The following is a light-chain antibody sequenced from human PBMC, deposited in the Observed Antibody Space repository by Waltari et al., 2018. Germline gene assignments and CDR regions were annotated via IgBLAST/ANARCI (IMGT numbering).Light chain of an antibody. CDR3: QVWDSSSDPVV. CDR1: DIGSKN. Sequence: SFVLTQPPSVSVAPGKTAKITCGGNDIGSKNVHWYQQKPGQAPVVVVYYVTDRPSGIPERFPGSTSGNTATLTINRVEAGDEADYFCQVWDSSSDPVVFGGGTKLTVL. J-gene: IGLJ3*02. V-gene: IGLV3-21*04. CDR2: YVT.